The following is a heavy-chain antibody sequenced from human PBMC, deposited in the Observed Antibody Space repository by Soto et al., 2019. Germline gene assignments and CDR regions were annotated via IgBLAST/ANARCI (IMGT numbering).Heavy chain of an antibody. V-gene: IGHV3-33*01. D-gene: IGHD5-18*01. Sequence: QVQLVESGGGVVQPGRSLRLSCAASGFTFSSYGMHWVRQAPGKGLQWVAVIWYDGSNKYYADSVKGRFTISRDNSKNPLYLQMNSLRAEDTAVYYWARDQGRGYNYGFDYWGQGTLVTFSA. CDR1: GFTFSSYG. CDR2: IWYDGSNK. CDR3: ARDQGRGYNYGFDY. J-gene: IGHJ4*02.